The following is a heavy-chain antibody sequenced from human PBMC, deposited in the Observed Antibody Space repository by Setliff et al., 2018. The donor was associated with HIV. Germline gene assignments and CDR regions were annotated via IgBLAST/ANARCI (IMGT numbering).Heavy chain of an antibody. V-gene: IGHV3-7*03. D-gene: IGHD6-19*01. CDR3: ARSADTLVAGLLHY. Sequence: PGGSLRLSCAASGFTVSSNYMNWVRQAPGKGLEWVASISPDGNRNHCVGSVKGRFTASRDNAKRSLYLQMNSLRAEDTAVYYCARSADTLVAGLLHYWGQGTLVTVSS. J-gene: IGHJ4*02. CDR1: GFTVSSNY. CDR2: ISPDGNRN.